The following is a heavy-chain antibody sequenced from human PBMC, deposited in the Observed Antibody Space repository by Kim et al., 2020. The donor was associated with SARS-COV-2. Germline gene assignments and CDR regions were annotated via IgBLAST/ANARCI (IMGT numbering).Heavy chain of an antibody. CDR1: GGSISSGGYY. CDR3: ARGQGLITMIVVVVGAFDY. Sequence: SETLSLTCTVSGGSISSGGYYWSWIRQHPGRGLERIGNIYYSGSTYYNPSLKSRVTISVDTSKNQFSLKLSAVTAADTAVYYCARGQGLITMIVVVVGAFDYWGQGTLVTVSS. CDR2: IYYSGST. V-gene: IGHV4-31*03. D-gene: IGHD3-22*01. J-gene: IGHJ4*02.